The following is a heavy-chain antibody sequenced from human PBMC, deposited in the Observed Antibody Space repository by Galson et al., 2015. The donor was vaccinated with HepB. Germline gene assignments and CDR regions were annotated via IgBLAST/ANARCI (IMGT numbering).Heavy chain of an antibody. D-gene: IGHD3-22*01. V-gene: IGHV3-74*01. Sequence: LRLSCAASGFTFRSYWMHWVRQAPGKGLVWVSRINSDGSSTSYADSVKGRFTISRDNAKNTLYLQMNSLRAEDTAVYYYARGDSSGYYYVDPAFDYWGQGTLVTVSS. CDR2: INSDGSST. CDR3: ARGDSSGYYYVDPAFDY. CDR1: GFTFRSYW. J-gene: IGHJ4*02.